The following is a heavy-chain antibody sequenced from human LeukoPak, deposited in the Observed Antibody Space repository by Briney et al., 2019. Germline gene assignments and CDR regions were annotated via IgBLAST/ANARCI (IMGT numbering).Heavy chain of an antibody. D-gene: IGHD3-3*01. Sequence: PGGSPRLFWGAPGFPFRSYNMKLGRQGSGEGLEWVSYISSSSSTIYYADSVKGRFTISRDNAKNSLYLQMNSLRAEDTAVYYCARPTYDFWSGPGFDYWGQGTLVTVSS. V-gene: IGHV3-48*04. J-gene: IGHJ4*02. CDR1: GFPFRSYN. CDR2: ISSSSSTI. CDR3: ARPTYDFWSGPGFDY.